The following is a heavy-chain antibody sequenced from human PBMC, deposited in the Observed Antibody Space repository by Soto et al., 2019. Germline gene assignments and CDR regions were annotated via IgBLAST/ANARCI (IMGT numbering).Heavy chain of an antibody. CDR1: GGSFSGYY. J-gene: IGHJ6*04. V-gene: IGHV4-34*01. Sequence: SETLSLTCAVTGGSFSGYYWSWIRQSPGKGLEWIGEINHSGRTNLNPSLESRVSTSVDTSKNHFSLRLTSVTAADTTVYYCARGPRCTNTSCSNDSYHFGLDVCGKATTVTVSA. D-gene: IGHD2-2*01. CDR2: INHSGRT. CDR3: ARGPRCTNTSCSNDSYHFGLDV.